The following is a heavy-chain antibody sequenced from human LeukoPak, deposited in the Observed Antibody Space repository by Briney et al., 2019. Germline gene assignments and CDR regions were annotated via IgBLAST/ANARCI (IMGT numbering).Heavy chain of an antibody. CDR2: IYSGGST. Sequence: GGSLRLSRAASGFTFSNYGMQWVRQAPGKGLEWVSVIYSGGSTFYADSVTGRFTISRDNAKNSLYLQLNSLRAEDTALYYCARDPYIVVVPAAILAGVYYYYYGMDVWGQGTTVTVSS. CDR1: GFTFSNYG. D-gene: IGHD2-2*01. J-gene: IGHJ6*02. CDR3: ARDPYIVVVPAAILAGVYYYYYGMDV. V-gene: IGHV3-NL1*01.